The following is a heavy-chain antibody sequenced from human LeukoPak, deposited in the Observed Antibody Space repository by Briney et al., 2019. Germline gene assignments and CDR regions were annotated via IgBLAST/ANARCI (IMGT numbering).Heavy chain of an antibody. V-gene: IGHV3-48*03. CDR3: ARGGDGYNSDFDY. Sequence: PGGSLRLSCAASGFTFSSYEMNWVRQAPGKGLEWVSYISSSGSTIYYADPVKGRFTISRDNAKNSLFLQMNSLRAEDTAVYYCARGGDGYNSDFDYWGQGTLVTVSS. D-gene: IGHD5-24*01. J-gene: IGHJ4*02. CDR2: ISSSGSTI. CDR1: GFTFSSYE.